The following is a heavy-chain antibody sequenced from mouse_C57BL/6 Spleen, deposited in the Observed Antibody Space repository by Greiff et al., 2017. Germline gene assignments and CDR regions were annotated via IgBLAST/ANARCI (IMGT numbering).Heavy chain of an antibody. D-gene: IGHD1-1*01. J-gene: IGHJ4*01. CDR1: GFSLTSYA. CDR2: IWTGGGT. Sequence: VKLMESGPGLVAPSPSLSITCTVSGFSLTSYAISWGRQPPGKGLEWLGVIWTGGGTNYNSALKSRLSISKDNSKSQVFLKMNSLQTDDTARYYCARKGYYGSSYEAMDYWGQGTSVTVSS. V-gene: IGHV2-9-1*01. CDR3: ARKGYYGSSYEAMDY.